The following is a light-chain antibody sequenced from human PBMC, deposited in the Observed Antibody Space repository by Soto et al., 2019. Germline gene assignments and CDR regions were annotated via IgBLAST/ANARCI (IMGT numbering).Light chain of an antibody. CDR3: SSYTARSTWV. CDR1: SSDVGGYNY. CDR2: EVS. J-gene: IGLJ3*02. V-gene: IGLV2-14*01. Sequence: QSALTQPASVSGSPGQSFTISCTGTSSDVGGYNYVSWYQQHPGTSPKLMIYEVSNRPSGVSNRFSGSKSGNTASLIISGLQAEDEGDYYCSSYTARSTWVFGGGTKVTVL.